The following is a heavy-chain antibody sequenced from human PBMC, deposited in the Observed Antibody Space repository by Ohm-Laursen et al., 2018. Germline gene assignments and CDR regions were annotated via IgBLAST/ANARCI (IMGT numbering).Heavy chain of an antibody. CDR3: ARKLYYYDSGDKGWFDP. Sequence: SLRLSCAASGFTLSTYWMSWVRQAPGKGLEWVANIKQDGSKTYYVDSVKGRFTISRDNAQNSLYLQMNSLRAEDTAVYYCARKLYYYDSGDKGWFDPWGQGTPVTVSS. CDR2: IKQDGSKT. J-gene: IGHJ5*02. CDR1: GFTLSTYW. D-gene: IGHD3-22*01. V-gene: IGHV3-7*01.